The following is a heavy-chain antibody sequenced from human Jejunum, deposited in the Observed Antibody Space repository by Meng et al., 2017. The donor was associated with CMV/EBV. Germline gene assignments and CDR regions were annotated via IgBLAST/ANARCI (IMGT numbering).Heavy chain of an antibody. J-gene: IGHJ4*02. D-gene: IGHD3-16*01. CDR1: GFTFSIHW. V-gene: IGHV3-74*01. Sequence: AASGFTFSIHWMHWVRQAPGKGLVWVAHISTEGSTTRYADSVKGRFTISRDNAKDTLYLQMNSLRAEDTAVYYCARVTWPFFFDYWGQGTLVTVSS. CDR2: ISTEGSTT. CDR3: ARVTWPFFFDY.